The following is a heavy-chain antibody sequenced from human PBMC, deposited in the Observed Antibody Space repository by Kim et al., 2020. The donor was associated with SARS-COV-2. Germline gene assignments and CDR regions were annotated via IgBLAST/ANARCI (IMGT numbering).Heavy chain of an antibody. J-gene: IGHJ4*02. CDR1: GYTLTELS. V-gene: IGHV1-24*01. D-gene: IGHD6-13*01. CDR3: ATYPPSWYSSSWGPFNDY. CDR2: FDPEDGET. Sequence: ASVKVSCKVSGYTLTELSMHWVRQAPGKGLEWMGGFDPEDGETIYAQKFQGRVTMTEDTSTDTAYMELSSLRSEDTAVYYCATYPPSWYSSSWGPFNDYWGQGTLVTVSS.